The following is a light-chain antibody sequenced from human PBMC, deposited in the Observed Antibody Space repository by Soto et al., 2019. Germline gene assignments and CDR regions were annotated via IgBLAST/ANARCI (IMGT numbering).Light chain of an antibody. CDR1: SSDVGGYLY. CDR2: ESS. CDR3: SSYAGTKTLI. J-gene: IGLJ2*01. Sequence: QSALTQPASVSGSPGQSITMSCTGTSSDVGGYLYVSWYQQHPGKAPKLIIYESSNRPSGVSNRFSGSKSGNTASLTVSGLQAGDEADYYCSSYAGTKTLIFGGGTKLTVL. V-gene: IGLV2-14*01.